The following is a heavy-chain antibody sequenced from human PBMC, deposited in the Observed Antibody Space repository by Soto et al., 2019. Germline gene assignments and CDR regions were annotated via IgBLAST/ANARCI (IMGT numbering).Heavy chain of an antibody. CDR2: IYYSGTT. J-gene: IGHJ2*01. V-gene: IGHV4-59*13. Sequence: QVQLQESGPGLVKPSETLSLTCTVSDGSISFYYWIWIRRPPGKALEWIGNIYYSGTTNYNPSLKSRVSMSVDTPKDQFSLSLNSVTAADTALSYRARGELPYSHFDLWGQGTLVTVS. CDR3: ARGELPYSHFDL. CDR1: DGSISFYY. D-gene: IGHD2-21*01.